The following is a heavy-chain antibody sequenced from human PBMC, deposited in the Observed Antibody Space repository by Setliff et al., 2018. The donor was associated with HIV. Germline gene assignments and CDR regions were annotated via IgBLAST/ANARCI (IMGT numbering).Heavy chain of an antibody. CDR2: IDPRDSET. CDR3: VRQGSEYYYMDV. J-gene: IGHJ6*03. CDR1: GYTFTSNW. V-gene: IGHV5-51*01. D-gene: IGHD3-10*01. Sequence: GESLKISCKASGYTFTSNWIGWVRQVPGKGLEWMGIIDPRDSETRYSPSFEGQVTVSVDRSINTAYLHWSSLKASDTAMYYCVRQGSEYYYMDVWGKGTTVTVSS.